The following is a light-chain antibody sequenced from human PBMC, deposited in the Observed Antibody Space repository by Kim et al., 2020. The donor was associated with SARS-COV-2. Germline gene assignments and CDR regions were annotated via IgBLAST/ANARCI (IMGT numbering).Light chain of an antibody. V-gene: IGLV1-40*01. J-gene: IGLJ3*02. Sequence: QRVTISCTGCSSNSGAGYDVHWYQLLPGTAPQLLIYGNSNRPSGVPDRFSGSKSGTSASLAITGLQAEDEADYYCQSYDSSLSGWVFGGGTQLTVL. CDR3: QSYDSSLSGWV. CDR1: SSNSGAGYD. CDR2: GNS.